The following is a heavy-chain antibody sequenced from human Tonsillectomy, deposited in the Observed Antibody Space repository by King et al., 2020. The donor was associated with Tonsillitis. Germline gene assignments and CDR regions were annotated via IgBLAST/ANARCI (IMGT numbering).Heavy chain of an antibody. CDR3: ARDRQHHRTEQHNDAFDI. CDR2: ISAYNGNT. V-gene: IGHV1-18*04. J-gene: IGHJ3*02. CDR1: GYTFTNYG. Sequence: QLVQSGAEVKKPGASVKVSCKASGYTFTNYGISWVRQAPGQGLEWMGWISAYNGNTNYAQKLQGRVTMTTDTSTSTAYMELRSLRSDDTAVYYCARDRQHHRTEQHNDAFDIWGQGTMVTVSS. D-gene: IGHD1/OR15-1a*01.